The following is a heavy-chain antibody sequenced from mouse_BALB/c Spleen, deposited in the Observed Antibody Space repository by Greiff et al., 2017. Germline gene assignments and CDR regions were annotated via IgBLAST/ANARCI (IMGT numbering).Heavy chain of an antibody. CDR2: IDPANGNT. J-gene: IGHJ3*01. Sequence: VQQQQSGAELVQPGASVKLSCTASGFYIKDSYMHWVKQRPEQGLEWIGRIDPANGNTKYDPKFQGKATITADTSSNTAYLQLSSLTSEDTAVYYGARNGDNGIAYWGQGTLVTVSA. V-gene: IGHV14-3*02. D-gene: IGHD2-13*01. CDR1: GFYIKDSY. CDR3: ARNGDNGIAY.